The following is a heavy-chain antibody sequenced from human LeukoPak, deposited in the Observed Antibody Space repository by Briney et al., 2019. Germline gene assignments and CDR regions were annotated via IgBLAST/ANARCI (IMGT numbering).Heavy chain of an antibody. Sequence: GGPLRLSCAASGFTFSSSAMSWVRQAPGKGLEWVSAISGSGGSTYYAVSVKGRFTISRDNSKNTLYLQMNSLRAEDTAVYYCAKSPWLVPFYFDYWGQGTLVTVSS. J-gene: IGHJ4*02. CDR2: ISGSGGST. CDR1: GFTFSSSA. CDR3: AKSPWLVPFYFDY. D-gene: IGHD6-19*01. V-gene: IGHV3-23*01.